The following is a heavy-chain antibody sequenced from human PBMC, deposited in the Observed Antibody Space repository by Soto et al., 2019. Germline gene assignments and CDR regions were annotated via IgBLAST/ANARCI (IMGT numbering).Heavy chain of an antibody. Sequence: GGSLRLSCAASGFTFSSYGMHWVRQAPGKGLEWVAFISYDGSNKYYADSVKGRFTISRDNSKNTLYLQMNSLRAEDTAVYYCAKPIRWYVEIWSLFDYWGQGTLVTVSS. J-gene: IGHJ4*02. D-gene: IGHD2-15*01. CDR3: AKPIRWYVEIWSLFDY. CDR1: GFTFSSYG. CDR2: ISYDGSNK. V-gene: IGHV3-30*18.